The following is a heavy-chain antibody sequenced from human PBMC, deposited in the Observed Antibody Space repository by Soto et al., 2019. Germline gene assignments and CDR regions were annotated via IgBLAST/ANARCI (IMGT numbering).Heavy chain of an antibody. J-gene: IGHJ4*02. CDR3: AKDEAYYFDH. V-gene: IGHV3-43*01. Sequence: WSLRLSCVASGFDFEDYTMHWVRQPPGKGLECVSRISYDGDDTYYADSVRGRFTMSRDNSKNSLFLLMNNLTPEDTAVYYCAKDEAYYFDHWGQGTLVTVSS. CDR1: GFDFEDYT. CDR2: ISYDGDDT.